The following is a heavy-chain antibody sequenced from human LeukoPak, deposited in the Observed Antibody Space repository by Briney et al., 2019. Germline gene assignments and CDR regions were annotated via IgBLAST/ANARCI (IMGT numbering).Heavy chain of an antibody. CDR2: ISSSSSYI. V-gene: IGHV3-21*01. CDR1: GFIFSSYS. Sequence: GGSQRLSCAASGFIFSSYSMNWVRQAPGKGLEWVSSISSSSSYIYYADSVKGRFTISRDNAKNSLYLQMNSLRAEDTAVYYCARVNGGSFHFDYWGQGTLVTVSS. D-gene: IGHD1-26*01. CDR3: ARVNGGSFHFDY. J-gene: IGHJ4*02.